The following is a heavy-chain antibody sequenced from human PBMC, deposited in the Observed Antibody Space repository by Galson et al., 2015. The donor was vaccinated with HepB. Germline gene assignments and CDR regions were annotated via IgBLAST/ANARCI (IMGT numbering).Heavy chain of an antibody. CDR3: ARSRAAGSRYLARGRNQLFFDY. V-gene: IGHV3-7*03. CDR2: IKQDGSEK. CDR1: GFTFSSYW. D-gene: IGHD3-10*01. Sequence: SLRLSCAASGFTFSSYWMSWVRQAPGKGLEWVANIKQDGSEKYYVDSVKGRFTISRDNAKNSLYLQMNSLRAEDTAVYYCARSRAAGSRYLARGRNQLFFDYWGQGTLVTVSS. J-gene: IGHJ4*02.